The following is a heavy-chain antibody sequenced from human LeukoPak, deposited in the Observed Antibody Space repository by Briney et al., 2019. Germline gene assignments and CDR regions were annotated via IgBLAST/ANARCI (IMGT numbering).Heavy chain of an antibody. CDR2: IYSVGNT. J-gene: IGHJ6*02. CDR3: ARVFNIAAEDSYGMDV. V-gene: IGHV3-66*01. D-gene: IGHD6-13*01. Sequence: GGSLRLSCASSTFTVSSNYMSWVRQAPGKGLEWVSIIYSVGNTYYADSVKGRFTISRDNSKNTLYLQMNSLRVEDTAVYYCARVFNIAAEDSYGMDVWGQGTTVTVSS. CDR1: TFTVSSNY.